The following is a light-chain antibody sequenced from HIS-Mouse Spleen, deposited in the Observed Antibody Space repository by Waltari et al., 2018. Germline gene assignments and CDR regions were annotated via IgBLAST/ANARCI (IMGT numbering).Light chain of an antibody. CDR2: GAS. J-gene: IGKJ2*01. CDR3: QQYGSSPET. V-gene: IGKV3-20*01. CDR1: QSVSSSY. Sequence: EIVLTQSPGTLSLSPGERATLPCRASQSVSSSYLAWYKQKPGQAPRLLIYGASSRATGIPDRFSGSGSGTDFTLTISRLEPEDFAVYYCQQYGSSPETFGQGTKLEIK.